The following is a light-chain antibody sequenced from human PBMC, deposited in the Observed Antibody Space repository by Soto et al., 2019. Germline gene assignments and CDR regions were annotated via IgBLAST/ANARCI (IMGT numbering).Light chain of an antibody. CDR1: QSVSSY. CDR2: DAY. CDR3: QQRSNWPEYT. V-gene: IGKV3-11*01. Sequence: EIVLTQSPATLSLSPGERATLSCRASQSVSSYLAWYQQKPGPAPRLLIYDAYNRATGIPARFSGSGSGTDFTLTISSLEPEDFAVYYCQQRSNWPEYTFGQGTKLDIK. J-gene: IGKJ2*01.